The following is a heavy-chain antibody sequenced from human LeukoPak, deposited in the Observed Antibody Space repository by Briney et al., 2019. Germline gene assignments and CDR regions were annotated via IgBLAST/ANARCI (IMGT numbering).Heavy chain of an antibody. CDR1: GYTFTGYY. CDR2: IMPNSGVT. D-gene: IGHD2-21*02. CDR3: ARGCGAGCFDY. Sequence: ASLKVSCKASGYTFTGYYMHWVRQAPGQGLEWMGWIMPNSGVTSYAQKFQGRVTMTRDTSISTAYMELSRLRSDDTALYFCARGCGAGCFDYWGQGTLVTISS. V-gene: IGHV1-2*02. J-gene: IGHJ4*02.